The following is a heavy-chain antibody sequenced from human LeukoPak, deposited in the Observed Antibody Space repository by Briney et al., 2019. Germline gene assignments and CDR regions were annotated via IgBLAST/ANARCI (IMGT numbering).Heavy chain of an antibody. D-gene: IGHD3-3*01. CDR2: ISWDGGST. Sequence: QPGGSLRLSCAASGFTFSSYAMSWVRQAPGKGPEWVSLISWDGGSTYYADSVKGRFTISRDNSKNSLYLQMNSLRTEDTALYYCAKDLVRYDFWSGHPIYGMDVWGQGTTVTVSS. CDR1: GFTFSSYA. J-gene: IGHJ6*02. CDR3: AKDLVRYDFWSGHPIYGMDV. V-gene: IGHV3-43*02.